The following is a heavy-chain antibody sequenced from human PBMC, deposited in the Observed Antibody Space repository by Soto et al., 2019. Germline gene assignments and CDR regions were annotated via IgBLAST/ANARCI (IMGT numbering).Heavy chain of an antibody. CDR3: ARQLGYCSGITSDDRPR. Sequence: ASETLSLTCAVYGDSLSGYYWSWIRQPPGKGLEWICEVNHSGSTNYNPSLQSRVTISVDTSKNQFSLKLRSVTAADTAVYYCARQLGYCSGITSDDRPRWGQGILVTVSS. V-gene: IGHV4-34*01. CDR2: VNHSGST. D-gene: IGHD2-15*01. CDR1: GDSLSGYY. J-gene: IGHJ4*02.